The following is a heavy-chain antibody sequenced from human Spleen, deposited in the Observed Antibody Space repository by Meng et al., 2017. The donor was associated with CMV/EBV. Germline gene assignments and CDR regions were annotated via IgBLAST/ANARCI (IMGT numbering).Heavy chain of an antibody. CDR3: AKGEDNYWSFDL. V-gene: IGHV3-53*01. CDR1: GFSVSDKY. J-gene: IGHJ2*01. Sequence: GESLKISCAASGFSVSDKYMSWVRQAPGKGLECVSVIYSGGSTYYADSVKGRFTISRDKSKNTLYLQMNSLRAEDTAIFYCAKGEDNYWSFDLWGRGTLVTVSS. CDR2: IYSGGST.